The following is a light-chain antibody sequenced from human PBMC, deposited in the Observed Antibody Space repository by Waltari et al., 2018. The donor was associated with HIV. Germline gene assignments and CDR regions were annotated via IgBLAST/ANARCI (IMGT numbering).Light chain of an antibody. Sequence: IQLTQSPSFLSASVGERLTITCRATQGVGSYLAWYQQKPGKAPNLLIYSVSVLQTGVPLRFSGSGSGTEFTLTISGLQPEDFATYYCQQLKTYPLSFGGGTKVEIK. V-gene: IGKV1-9*01. CDR2: SVS. J-gene: IGKJ4*01. CDR1: QGVGSY. CDR3: QQLKTYPLS.